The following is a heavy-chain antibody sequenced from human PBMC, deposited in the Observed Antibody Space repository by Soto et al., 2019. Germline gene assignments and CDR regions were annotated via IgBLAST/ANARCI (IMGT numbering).Heavy chain of an antibody. D-gene: IGHD3-16*01. V-gene: IGHV3-21*01. CDR3: ARSPGIGVRGAY. CDR2: ISAGSLFI. CDR1: GFTFSAYN. Sequence: PGGSLRLSCAGSGFTFSAYNINWVRQAPGKGLEWVPSISAGSLFIYQPDSMKGRFTISRDDARNSVYLQMNSLTAEDTAVYYCARSPGIGVRGAYWGQGTLVTVSS. J-gene: IGHJ4*02.